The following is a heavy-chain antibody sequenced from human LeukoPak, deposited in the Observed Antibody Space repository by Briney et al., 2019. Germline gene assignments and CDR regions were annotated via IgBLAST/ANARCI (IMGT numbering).Heavy chain of an antibody. CDR1: GFTFSSYG. D-gene: IGHD3-10*01. CDR2: IWYDGSNK. J-gene: IGHJ6*02. Sequence: GGSLRLSCAASGFTFSSYGMHWVRQAPGKGLEWVAVIWYDGSNKYYADSVKGRFTISRDNSKNTLYLQMNSLRAEDTTVYYCARGWGYYYGSGSPNSMDVWGQGTTVTVSS. CDR3: ARGWGYYYGSGSPNSMDV. V-gene: IGHV3-33*01.